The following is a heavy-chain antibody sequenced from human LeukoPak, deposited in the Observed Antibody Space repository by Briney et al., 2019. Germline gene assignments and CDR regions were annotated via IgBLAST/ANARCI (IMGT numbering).Heavy chain of an antibody. CDR2: VHYSGST. J-gene: IGHJ4*02. V-gene: IGHV4-31*03. D-gene: IGHD3-22*01. CDR1: GGSISSGDYS. CDR3: ARGPDYYDSSGYYWYFDY. Sequence: SETLSLTCTVSGGSISSGDYSWSWVRQHPGKGLEWIGYVHYSGSTYYNPSLKSRVTISADTSKNHFSLKLTSVTAADTAVYYCARGPDYYDSSGYYWYFDYWGQGTLVTVSS.